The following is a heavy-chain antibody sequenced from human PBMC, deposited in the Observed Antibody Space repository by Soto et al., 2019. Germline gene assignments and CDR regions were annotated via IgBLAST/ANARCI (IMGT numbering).Heavy chain of an antibody. J-gene: IGHJ6*03. CDR2: ISNNGAHT. CDR1: GFTFSNYE. Sequence: EAQLVGSGGGLVQPGGSLRLSCASSGFTFSNYEMHWVRQAPGKGLEYVSGISNNGAHTDYAKSVKGRFTISRDDSENTLYLQMGSLRAQHMALYYCASRAYSSSWPTVYMDVSVKATTVTVS. CDR3: ASRAYSSSWPTVYMDV. V-gene: IGHV3-64*01. D-gene: IGHD6-13*01.